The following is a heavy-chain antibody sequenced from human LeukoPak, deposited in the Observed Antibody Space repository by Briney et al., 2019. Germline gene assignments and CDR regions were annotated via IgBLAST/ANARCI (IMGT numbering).Heavy chain of an antibody. D-gene: IGHD4-17*01. Sequence: SETLSLTCTVSGGSISSGGYYWSWIRQHPGTGLEWIGYIYYSGSTYYNPSLKSRVTISVDTSKNQFSLKLSSVTAADTAVYYCARAGDDYGASGVWYFDLWGRGTLVTVSS. CDR3: ARAGDDYGASGVWYFDL. CDR1: GGSISSGGYY. J-gene: IGHJ2*01. CDR2: IYYSGST. V-gene: IGHV4-31*03.